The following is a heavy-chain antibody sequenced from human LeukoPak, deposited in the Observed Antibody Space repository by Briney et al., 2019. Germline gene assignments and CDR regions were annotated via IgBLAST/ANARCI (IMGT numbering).Heavy chain of an antibody. CDR2: IRYGGNIE. CDR1: GFTFSSYG. V-gene: IGHV3-30*02. CDR3: AKSRAPTADPDAFDV. J-gene: IGHJ3*01. Sequence: GGSLRLSCAASGFTFSSYGMHWVRQAPGKGLEWVAFIRYGGNIEYYTDSVKGRFTISRDNSKNSLYLQMNSLRLEDTAIYYCAKSRAPTADPDAFDVWGQGTMVTVSS. D-gene: IGHD1-14*01.